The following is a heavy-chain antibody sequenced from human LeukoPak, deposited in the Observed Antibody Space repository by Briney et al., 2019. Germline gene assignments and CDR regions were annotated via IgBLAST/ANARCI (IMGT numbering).Heavy chain of an antibody. D-gene: IGHD4-11*01. CDR1: GFTFSTYA. CDR3: AKRDYSNYDLDY. CDR2: ISGSGGST. J-gene: IGHJ4*02. V-gene: IGHV3-23*01. Sequence: GGSLRLSCAASGFTFSTYAMSWVRQAPGKGLEWVSAISGSGGSTYYADSVEGRFTISRDNSKNTLYLQMNSLRAEDRAVYYCAKRDYSNYDLDYWGQGTLVTVSS.